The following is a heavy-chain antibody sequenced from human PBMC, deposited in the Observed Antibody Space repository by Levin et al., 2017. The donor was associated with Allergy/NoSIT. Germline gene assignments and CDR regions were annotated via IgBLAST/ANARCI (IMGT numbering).Heavy chain of an antibody. CDR1: GYMFSKFG. J-gene: IGHJ6*02. CDR3: ARRTHRLLSHLVGMGVAQYYYGMDV. CDR2: ISGNTGRT. V-gene: IGHV1-18*01. D-gene: IGHD3-10*01. Sequence: ASVKVSCEASGYMFSKFGVSWVRQAPGQRPEWMGWISGNTGRTKFAQKFQGRVTLTTDTSTSTGYMEIKSLRYDDTAVYYCARRTHRLLSHLVGMGVAQYYYGMDVWGQGTTVTVS.